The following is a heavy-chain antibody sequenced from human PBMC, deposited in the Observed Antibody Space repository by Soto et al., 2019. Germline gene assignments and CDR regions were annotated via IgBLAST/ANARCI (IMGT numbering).Heavy chain of an antibody. J-gene: IGHJ4*02. Sequence: EVQLLESGGGLVQPGGSLRLSCAASGFTFSSYGMSWVRQAPGKGLEWVSAISGSGSHTYYADSVKGRFTISRDNSKHTLYLHMNSLRAEDTAVYYCAKDSTYYDFWSGSANIDYWGQGTLVTVSS. CDR1: GFTFSSYG. CDR2: ISGSGSHT. V-gene: IGHV3-23*01. CDR3: AKDSTYYDFWSGSANIDY. D-gene: IGHD3-3*01.